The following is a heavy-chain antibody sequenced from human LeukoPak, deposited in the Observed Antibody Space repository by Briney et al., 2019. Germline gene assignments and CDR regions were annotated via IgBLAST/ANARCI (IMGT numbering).Heavy chain of an antibody. Sequence: GGSLRLSCAAPGFTFSSYSMNWVRQAPGKGLEWVSSISSSSSYIYYADSVKGRFTISRDNAKNSLYLQMNSLRAEDTAVYYCARPYSYSGSYFDYWGQGTLVTVSS. CDR2: ISSSSSYI. V-gene: IGHV3-21*01. D-gene: IGHD1-26*01. CDR1: GFTFSSYS. CDR3: ARPYSYSGSYFDY. J-gene: IGHJ4*02.